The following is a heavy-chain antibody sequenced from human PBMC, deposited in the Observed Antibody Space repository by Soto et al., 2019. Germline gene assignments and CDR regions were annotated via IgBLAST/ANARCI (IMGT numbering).Heavy chain of an antibody. CDR1: GLTFNSEA. V-gene: IGHV3-23*01. J-gene: IGHJ4*02. CDR3: AKDSPVADY. D-gene: IGHD6-19*01. Sequence: PAGSLRLSCASSGLTFNSEAMSWVRQAPGKGLEWVSAISGSGGSTYYADSVKGRFTISRDNSKNTLYLQMNSLRSEDTALYYCAKDSPVADYWGQGILVNVSA. CDR2: ISGSGGST.